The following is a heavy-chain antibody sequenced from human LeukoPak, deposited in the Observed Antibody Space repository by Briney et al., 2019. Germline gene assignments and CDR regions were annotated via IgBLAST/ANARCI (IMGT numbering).Heavy chain of an antibody. CDR2: ISTSSSYI. Sequence: GGSLRLSCAASGFTFSSYNMNWVRQAPGKGLEWVSSISTSSSYIYSADSLKGRFTISRDNAKNSLYLQMNSLRAEDTAVYFCARDVGGGDTFDYWGQGTLVTVSS. CDR1: GFTFSSYN. V-gene: IGHV3-21*01. D-gene: IGHD2-21*02. J-gene: IGHJ4*02. CDR3: ARDVGGGDTFDY.